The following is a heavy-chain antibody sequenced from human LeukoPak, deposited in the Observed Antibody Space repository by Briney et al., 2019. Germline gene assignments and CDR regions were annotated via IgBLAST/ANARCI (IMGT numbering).Heavy chain of an antibody. J-gene: IGHJ4*02. CDR1: GFTFGDYA. CDR3: ARASGSGYYFYLDY. V-gene: IGHV3-49*03. D-gene: IGHD3-22*01. CDR2: IRSKAYGGTT. Sequence: GGSLRLSCTASGFTFGDYAMSWFRQAPGKGLEWVGFIRSKAYGGTTEYAASVKGRFTISRDNAKDSLYLQMNSLRAEDTALYYCARASGSGYYFYLDYWGQGTLVTVSS.